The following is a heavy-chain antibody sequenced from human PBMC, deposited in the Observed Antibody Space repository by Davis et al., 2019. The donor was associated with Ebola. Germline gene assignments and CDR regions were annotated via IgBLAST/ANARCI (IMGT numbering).Heavy chain of an antibody. CDR3: ARGGILAAAGFDY. D-gene: IGHD6-13*01. CDR1: GYTFTSYG. V-gene: IGHV1-46*01. Sequence: ASVKVSCKASGYTFTSYGISWVRQAPGQGLEWMGIINPSGGSTSYAQKFQGRVTMTRDTSTSTVYMELSSLRSEDTAVYYCARGGILAAAGFDYWGQGTLVTVSS. J-gene: IGHJ4*02. CDR2: INPSGGST.